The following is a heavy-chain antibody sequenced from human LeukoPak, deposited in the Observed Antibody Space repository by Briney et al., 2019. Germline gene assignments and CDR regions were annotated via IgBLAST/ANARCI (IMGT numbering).Heavy chain of an antibody. Sequence: GSLRLSCAASGFTFADYGMSWVRQAPGKGLEWVCGINWNGGSTGYADSVKGRFTVSRDNAKNSLYLQMNSLRAEDTALYYCARASTFSQRAFDIWGQGTMVTVSS. CDR3: ARASTFSQRAFDI. CDR2: INWNGGST. V-gene: IGHV3-20*04. J-gene: IGHJ3*02. CDR1: GFTFADYG.